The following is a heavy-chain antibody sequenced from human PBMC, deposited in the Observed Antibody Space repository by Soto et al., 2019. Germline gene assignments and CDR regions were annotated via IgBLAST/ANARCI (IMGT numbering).Heavy chain of an antibody. J-gene: IGHJ1*01. D-gene: IGHD3-22*01. CDR1: GQSLISGFY. Sequence: SETLSLTCTFSGQSLISGFYWEWIRQSPGKGLEWVGNIYSTGLTSYNPSLKSRVTIARDTSKNEVTLTMTSVTAADAAVYYCARRSGPTGYDVWGQGTLVTVSS. CDR3: ARRSGPTGYDV. V-gene: IGHV4-38-2*02. CDR2: IYSTGLT.